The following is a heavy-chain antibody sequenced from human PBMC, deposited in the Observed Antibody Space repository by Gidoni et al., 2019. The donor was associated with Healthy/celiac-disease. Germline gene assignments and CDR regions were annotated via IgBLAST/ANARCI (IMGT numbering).Heavy chain of an antibody. Sequence: QLQLQESGPGLVKLSETLSLTCTVSGGSISSSSYYWGWIRQPPGKGLEWIGSIYYSGSTYYNPSLKSRVTISVDTSKNQFSLKLSSVTAADTAVYYCARRSTYYYDSSGLKWGQGTLVTVSS. CDR2: IYYSGST. D-gene: IGHD3-22*01. J-gene: IGHJ4*02. V-gene: IGHV4-39*01. CDR3: ARRSTYYYDSSGLK. CDR1: GGSISSSSYY.